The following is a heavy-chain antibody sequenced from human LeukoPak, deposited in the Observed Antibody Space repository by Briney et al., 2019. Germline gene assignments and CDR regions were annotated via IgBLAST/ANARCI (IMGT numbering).Heavy chain of an antibody. Sequence: ASVKVSCKASGYTFTGYYMHWVRQAPGQGLEWMGWMNPNSGNTGYAQKFQGRVTMTRNTSISTAYMELSSLRSEDTAVYYCARGLFRSWKWFDSWGQGTLVTVSS. J-gene: IGHJ5*01. CDR3: ARGLFRSWKWFDS. CDR2: MNPNSGNT. CDR1: GYTFTGYY. D-gene: IGHD6-13*01. V-gene: IGHV1-8*02.